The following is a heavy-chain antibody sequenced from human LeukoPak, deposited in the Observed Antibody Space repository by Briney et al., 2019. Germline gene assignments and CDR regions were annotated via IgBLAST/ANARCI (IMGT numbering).Heavy chain of an antibody. Sequence: SETLSLTCAVYGGSFSGYYWSWIRQPPGKGLEWIGEIYHSGSTNYNPSLKSRVTISVDKSKNQFSLKLSSVTAADTAVYYCARDITGPFSSIAARPGAFDIWGQGTMVTVSS. CDR3: ARDITGPFSSIAARPGAFDI. D-gene: IGHD6-6*01. CDR2: IYHSGST. J-gene: IGHJ3*02. V-gene: IGHV4-34*01. CDR1: GGSFSGYY.